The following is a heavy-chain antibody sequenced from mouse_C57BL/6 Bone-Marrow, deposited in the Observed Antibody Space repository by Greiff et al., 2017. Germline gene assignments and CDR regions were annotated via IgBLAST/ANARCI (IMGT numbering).Heavy chain of an antibody. CDR1: GYTFTSYW. Sequence: QVQLKQPGAELVKPGASVKLSCKASGYTFTSYWMHWVKQRPGQGLEWIGRIHPNSGSTNYNEKFKSKATLTVDKSSSTAYMQLSSLTSEDSAVYYCARSPSYWCQGTLVTVSA. CDR3: ARSPSY. V-gene: IGHV1-64*01. J-gene: IGHJ3*01. CDR2: IHPNSGST.